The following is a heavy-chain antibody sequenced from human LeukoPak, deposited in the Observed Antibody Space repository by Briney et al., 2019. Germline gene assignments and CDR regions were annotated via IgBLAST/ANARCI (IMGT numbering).Heavy chain of an antibody. V-gene: IGHV3-21*01. CDR2: ISSSSSYI. Sequence: PGGSLRLSCAASGFTFSSYSMNWVRQAPGKGLEWVSSISSSSSYIYYADSVKGRFTISRDNAKNSLYLQMNSLRAEDTAVYYCARDGNSGSYAFDIWGQGTMVTVSS. CDR1: GFTFSSYS. J-gene: IGHJ3*02. CDR3: ARDGNSGSYAFDI. D-gene: IGHD5-12*01.